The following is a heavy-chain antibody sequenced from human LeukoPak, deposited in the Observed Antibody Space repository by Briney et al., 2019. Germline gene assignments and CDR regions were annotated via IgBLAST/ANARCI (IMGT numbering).Heavy chain of an antibody. D-gene: IGHD5-24*01. CDR1: EFAVSRNY. J-gene: IGHJ4*02. Sequence: GGSLRLSCTASEFAVSRNYMLWVHQAPGKGLEWVSLIFSNGDTHYADSVKGRFTISRDTSKNTVSLQMNSLRVEDTAMYYCTRDQMNYWGQGTLVTVSS. CDR2: IFSNGDT. V-gene: IGHV3-53*01. CDR3: TRDQMNY.